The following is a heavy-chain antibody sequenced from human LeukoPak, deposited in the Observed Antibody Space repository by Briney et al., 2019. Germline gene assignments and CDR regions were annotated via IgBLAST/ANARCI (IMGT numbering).Heavy chain of an antibody. CDR3: ARNPSWEILSYFDY. J-gene: IGHJ4*02. D-gene: IGHD1-26*01. Sequence: GGSLRLSCAASGFTFRIYYMTWIRHAPGKGLVCVSYISASVDTMHYVDCVRGRFTITRDNARNSLYLDMNTLKAEDTAVYYCARNPSWEILSYFDYWGQGTLVTVSS. CDR1: GFTFRIYY. V-gene: IGHV3-11*04. CDR2: ISASVDTM.